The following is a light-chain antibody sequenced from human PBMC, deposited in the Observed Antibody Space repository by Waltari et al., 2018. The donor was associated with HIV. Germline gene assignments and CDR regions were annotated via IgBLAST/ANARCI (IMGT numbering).Light chain of an antibody. J-gene: IGLJ2*01. Sequence: QSALTQPPSASGSPGQSVTISCTGTSSEVGGYNFDSWYQQHPGKAPKLMIFEVTKRPSGVPARFSGSKTGNTASLTVSGLQADDEGDYYCSSYAGGNNLVFGGGTKLTVL. CDR2: EVT. CDR3: SSYAGGNNLV. V-gene: IGLV2-8*01. CDR1: SSEVGGYNF.